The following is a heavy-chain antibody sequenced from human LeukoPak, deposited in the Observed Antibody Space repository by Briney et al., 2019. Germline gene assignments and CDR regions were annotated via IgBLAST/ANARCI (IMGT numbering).Heavy chain of an antibody. V-gene: IGHV3-23*01. CDR1: GFTFRSYA. CDR2: VSASADNT. Sequence: GGSLRLSCAASGFTFRSYAMGWVRQAPGKGLEWVSAVSASADNTYYADFVKGRFTISRDNAKNSLYLQMDSLRDEDTAVYYCARDADDYWGQGTLVTVSS. J-gene: IGHJ4*02. CDR3: ARDADDY.